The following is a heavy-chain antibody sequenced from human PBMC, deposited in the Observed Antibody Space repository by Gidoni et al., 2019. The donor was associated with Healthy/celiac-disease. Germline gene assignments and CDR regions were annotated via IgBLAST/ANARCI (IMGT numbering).Heavy chain of an antibody. CDR1: GFPFSSYA. CDR3: AKAKDIVVVIAVKYYGMDV. Sequence: EVQLVESGGGLVQPGGSLRLSCAASGFPFSSYAMSWVRQAPGKGLEWVSAISGSGGSTYYADSVKGRFTISRDNSKNTLYLQMNSLRAEDTAVYYCAKAKDIVVVIAVKYYGMDVWGQGTTVTVSS. CDR2: ISGSGGST. J-gene: IGHJ6*02. V-gene: IGHV3-23*04. D-gene: IGHD3-22*01.